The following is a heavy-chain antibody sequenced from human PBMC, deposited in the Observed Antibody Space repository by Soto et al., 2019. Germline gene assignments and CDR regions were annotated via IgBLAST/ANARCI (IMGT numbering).Heavy chain of an antibody. D-gene: IGHD1-1*01. CDR3: ARGELDRTIDY. CDR2: ISGRSTTI. V-gene: IGHV3-48*02. Sequence: GGSLRLSCAASGFTFSARSMNWVRQAPGKGLEWISYISGRSTTIYYADSVKGRFTISRDNAKNSLHLQMDSLRDEGTAMYYCARGELDRTIDYWGQGTLVTVSS. CDR1: GFTFSARS. J-gene: IGHJ4*02.